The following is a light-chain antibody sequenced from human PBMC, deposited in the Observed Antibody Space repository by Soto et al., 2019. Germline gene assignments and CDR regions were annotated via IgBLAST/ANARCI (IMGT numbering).Light chain of an antibody. CDR1: RTINNY. CDR2: DAS. V-gene: IGKV1-33*01. Sequence: DVRMTQSPSSLSASVGDTITITCRASRTINNYLNWYQQKPGKAPKVLIYDASNLKTGVPSRFSGSRSGTDFTFTISSLQPEDFATYYCQQYDNLPFTFGGGTKVDIK. CDR3: QQYDNLPFT. J-gene: IGKJ4*01.